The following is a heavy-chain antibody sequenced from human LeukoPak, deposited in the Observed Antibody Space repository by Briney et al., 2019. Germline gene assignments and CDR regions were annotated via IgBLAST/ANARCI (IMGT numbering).Heavy chain of an antibody. D-gene: IGHD2-2*01. CDR1: GGSISSYY. CDR3: ARGGYCSSTSCYPDAFDI. CDR2: IYYSGST. V-gene: IGHV4-59*01. J-gene: IGHJ3*02. Sequence: PSETLSLTCTVSGGSISSYYWSWIRQPPGKGLEWIGYIYYSGSTNYNPSLKSRVTISVDTSKNQFSLKLSSVTAADTAVYYCARGGYCSSTSCYPDAFDIWGQGTMVTVSS.